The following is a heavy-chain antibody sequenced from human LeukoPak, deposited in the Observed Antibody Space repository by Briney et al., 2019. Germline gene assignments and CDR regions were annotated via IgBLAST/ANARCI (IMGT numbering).Heavy chain of an antibody. Sequence: SETLSLTCTVSGGSVSSGTYYWSCIRQPPGTRLEWIGYIYYSGTTNYNPSFKSRVTMSVDTSKNQFSLKLSSVTAADTAVYYCARGAVVNGMDVWGQGTTVTVSS. D-gene: IGHD3-16*02. J-gene: IGHJ6*02. CDR1: GGSVSSGTYY. V-gene: IGHV4-61*01. CDR3: ARGAVVNGMDV. CDR2: IYYSGTT.